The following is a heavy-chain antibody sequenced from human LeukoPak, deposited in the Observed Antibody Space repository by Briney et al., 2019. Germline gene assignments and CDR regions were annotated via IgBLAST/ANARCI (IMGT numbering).Heavy chain of an antibody. D-gene: IGHD6-6*01. CDR3: ARHFAYSSSSYLDY. J-gene: IGHJ4*02. CDR1: GGSVSNYY. V-gene: IGHV4-59*08. Sequence: SETLSLTCTVSGGSVSNYYWSWIRQPPGKGLGWIGYVYYTGSTNYNPSLKSRVTMFEDKSKNQFSLRLYSVTVADTAVYYCARHFAYSSSSYLDYWGQGSLVTVSS. CDR2: VYYTGST.